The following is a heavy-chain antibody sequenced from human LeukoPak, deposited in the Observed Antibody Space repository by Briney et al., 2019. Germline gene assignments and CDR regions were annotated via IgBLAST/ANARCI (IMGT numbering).Heavy chain of an antibody. CDR1: GGSKSSYY. CDR2: SYYSGST. J-gene: IGHJ4*02. Sequence: SETLSLTCTVSGGSKSSYYWSWIRQPPGKGLEWIGYSYYSGSTNYNPSLKSRVTISVDTSKNQFSLKLSSVTAADTAVYYCASMGSGYYLFDYWGQGTLVTVSS. V-gene: IGHV4-59*01. CDR3: ASMGSGYYLFDY. D-gene: IGHD3-3*01.